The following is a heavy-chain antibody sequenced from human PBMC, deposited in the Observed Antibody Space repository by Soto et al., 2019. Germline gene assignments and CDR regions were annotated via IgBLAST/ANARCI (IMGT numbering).Heavy chain of an antibody. CDR2: INAGNGNT. D-gene: IGHD3-3*01. V-gene: IGHV1-3*01. CDR3: ARDGTLFGVVSYYFDY. Sequence: ASAKVSCKASGYTFTSYAMHWVRQAPGQRLEWMGWINAGNGNTKYSQKFQGRVTITRDTSASTAYMELSSLRSEDTAVYYCARDGTLFGVVSYYFDYWGQGTLVTVSS. CDR1: GYTFTSYA. J-gene: IGHJ4*02.